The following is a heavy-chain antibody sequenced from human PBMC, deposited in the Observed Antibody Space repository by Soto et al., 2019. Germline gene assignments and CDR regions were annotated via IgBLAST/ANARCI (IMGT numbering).Heavy chain of an antibody. Sequence: EVPLVESGGGLVQPGGSLRLSCAASGFTFSTYPMNWVRQAPGKGLEWVSNIRPSSESMSYADSVKGRFTVSRDNAKNSLSLQMNSLRDDDTAVYYCARDSDFAFDYWGQGTLVTVSS. J-gene: IGHJ4*02. V-gene: IGHV3-48*02. CDR2: IRPSSESM. CDR1: GFTFSTYP. D-gene: IGHD2-21*02. CDR3: ARDSDFAFDY.